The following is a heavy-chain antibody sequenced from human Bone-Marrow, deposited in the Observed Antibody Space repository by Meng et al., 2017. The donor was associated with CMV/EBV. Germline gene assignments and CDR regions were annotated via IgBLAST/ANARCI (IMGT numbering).Heavy chain of an antibody. CDR2: ISSSGSTI. J-gene: IGHJ1*01. V-gene: IGHV3-11*01. D-gene: IGHD6-13*01. CDR3: ASSRFGIAAAGTRN. CDR1: GFTFSDYY. Sequence: GESLKISCAASGFTFSDYYMSWIRQAPGKGLEWVSYISSSGSTIYYADSVKGRFTISRDNDKNSLYLQMNSLRAEDTAVYYCASSRFGIAAAGTRNWGQGTLVTVPS.